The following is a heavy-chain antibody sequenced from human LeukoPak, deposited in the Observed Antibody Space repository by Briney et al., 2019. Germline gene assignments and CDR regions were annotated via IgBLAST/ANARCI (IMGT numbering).Heavy chain of an antibody. Sequence: GGSLRLSCAASGFTFSSYGMSWVRQAPGKGLEWVSDISGSGSSTYYAASVKGRFTISRDNSKNTLYLQMNSLRAEDTAVYYCARGHSIEPYYYYYYMDVWGKGTTVTVSS. CDR1: GFTFSSYG. V-gene: IGHV3-23*01. J-gene: IGHJ6*03. D-gene: IGHD4-11*01. CDR2: ISGSGSST. CDR3: ARGHSIEPYYYYYYMDV.